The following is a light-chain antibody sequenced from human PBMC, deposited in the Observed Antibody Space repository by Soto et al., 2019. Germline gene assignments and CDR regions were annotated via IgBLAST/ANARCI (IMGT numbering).Light chain of an antibody. CDR3: GTWDSSLSVGG. J-gene: IGLJ2*01. V-gene: IGLV1-51*01. Sequence: QSVLTQPPSVSAAPGQKVTISCSGSSSNIGNNYVSWYQQVPGTAPILLIYEDNKRPSGIPDRFSGSKSGTSATLGITGLQTGDEADYYCGTWDSSLSVGGFGGGTKVTV. CDR2: EDN. CDR1: SSNIGNNY.